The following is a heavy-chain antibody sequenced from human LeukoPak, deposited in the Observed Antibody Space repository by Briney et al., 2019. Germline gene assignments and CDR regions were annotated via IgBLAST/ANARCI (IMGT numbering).Heavy chain of an antibody. CDR2: IKSDGSIT. Sequence: GGSLRLSCAASGFTFSSYWMHWVRQAPGKGLVWVSRIKSDGSITTYADSVTGRFTISRDNAKNTLYLQMNSLRAEDTAVYYCARESGFGELFPYAFDIWGQGTVVTVSS. CDR1: GFTFSSYW. J-gene: IGHJ3*02. D-gene: IGHD3-10*01. CDR3: ARESGFGELFPYAFDI. V-gene: IGHV3-74*01.